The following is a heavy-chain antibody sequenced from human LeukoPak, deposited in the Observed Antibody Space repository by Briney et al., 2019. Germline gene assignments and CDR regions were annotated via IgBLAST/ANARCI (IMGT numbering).Heavy chain of an antibody. V-gene: IGHV4-34*01. J-gene: IGHJ6*03. D-gene: IGHD5-24*01. Sequence: TSETLSLTCAVYGGSFSGYYWSWIRQPPGKGLDWIGEINHRGDTNYNPSLKSRVTISIDTSKNQFSLKLSSVTAADTGVYYCARGQVEMATTTWYYYDYIDVWGKGTTVTVSS. CDR3: ARGQVEMATTTWYYYDYIDV. CDR1: GGSFSGYY. CDR2: INHRGDT.